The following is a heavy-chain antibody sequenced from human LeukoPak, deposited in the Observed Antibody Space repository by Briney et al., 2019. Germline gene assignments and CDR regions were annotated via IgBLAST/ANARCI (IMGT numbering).Heavy chain of an antibody. J-gene: IGHJ4*02. D-gene: IGHD4-17*01. Sequence: SETLSLTCTVSGGSISSSSYYWGWIRQPPGKGLEWIGSIYYSGSTYYNPSLKSRVTISVDTSKNQFSLKLSSVTAADTAVYYCAGGNMTTGDYWGQGTLVTVSS. CDR1: GGSISSSSYY. V-gene: IGHV4-39*07. CDR2: IYYSGST. CDR3: AGGNMTTGDY.